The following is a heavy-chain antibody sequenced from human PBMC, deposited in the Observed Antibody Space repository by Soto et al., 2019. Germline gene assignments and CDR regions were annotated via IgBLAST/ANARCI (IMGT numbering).Heavy chain of an antibody. CDR3: ARGLRSGSYFFDY. J-gene: IGHJ4*02. D-gene: IGHD1-26*01. Sequence: QVQLQESGPGLVKPSQTLSLTCTVSGGSISSGDYYWSWIRQPPGQGLKWIGYIYYSGSTYYNPSLKSRGTISVDTSKNQFSLKLSSVTAADTAVYYCARGLRSGSYFFDYWGQGTLVTVSS. CDR2: IYYSGST. CDR1: GGSISSGDYY. V-gene: IGHV4-30-4*01.